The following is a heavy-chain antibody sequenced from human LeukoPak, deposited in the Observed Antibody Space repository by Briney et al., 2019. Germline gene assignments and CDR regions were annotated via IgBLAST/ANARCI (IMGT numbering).Heavy chain of an antibody. V-gene: IGHV3-74*01. D-gene: IGHD1-26*01. CDR3: AREFSGSSIAFDY. CDR1: GFTFSSYW. Sequence: GGSLRLSCAASGFTFSSYWMHWVRQAPGKGPVWASRINSDGSSTYYADSVKGRFTISRDNAKNTLYLQMNSLGADDTAVYYCAREFSGSSIAFDYWGQGAVVTVSS. J-gene: IGHJ4*02. CDR2: INSDGSST.